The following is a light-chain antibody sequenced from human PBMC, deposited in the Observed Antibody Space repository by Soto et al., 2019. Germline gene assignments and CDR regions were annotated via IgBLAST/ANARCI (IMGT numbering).Light chain of an antibody. CDR1: QSVSRN. J-gene: IGKJ1*01. V-gene: IGKV3-15*01. CDR2: GAS. Sequence: EIVMTQSPATLSVSPGERATLSCRASQSVSRNLAWYQQKPGQAPRLLIYGASTRATGIPGRFSGSGSGTDFTLTISSLQSEDFAVYYCQQYSNWPPWTFGQGNKVDIK. CDR3: QQYSNWPPWT.